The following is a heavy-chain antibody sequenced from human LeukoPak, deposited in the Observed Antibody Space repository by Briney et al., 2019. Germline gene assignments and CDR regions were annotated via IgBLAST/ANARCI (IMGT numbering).Heavy chain of an antibody. CDR3: ARAPYGVYSGDYYSYYMDV. CDR2: TVPL. V-gene: IGHV1-46*01. D-gene: IGHD4/OR15-4a*01. CDR1: GYTFTSYY. J-gene: IGHJ6*03. Sequence: ASVKVSCKASGYTFTSYYMHWVRQAPGQGLEWMGGTVPLKYAQKFQGRVTFTTDESTSTAFMELSSLTSQDTAVYFCARAPYGVYSGDYYSYYMDVWGKGTTVTVSS.